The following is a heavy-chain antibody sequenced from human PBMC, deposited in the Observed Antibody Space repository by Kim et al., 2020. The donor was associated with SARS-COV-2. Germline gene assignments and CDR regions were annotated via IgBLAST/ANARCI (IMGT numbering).Heavy chain of an antibody. CDR2: TSYDGNYK. Sequence: GGSLRLSCAASGFTFSRYGMHWVREAPGKGLEWVAVTSYDGNYKYYADSAKGRFTISRDNSKNTLDLQMSSLRVEDTAVYFCAKDSGIAVGTGRDWLDPWGLGTLVTVSS. V-gene: IGHV3-30*18. CDR1: GFTFSRYG. J-gene: IGHJ5*02. CDR3: AKDSGIAVGTGRDWLDP. D-gene: IGHD6-19*01.